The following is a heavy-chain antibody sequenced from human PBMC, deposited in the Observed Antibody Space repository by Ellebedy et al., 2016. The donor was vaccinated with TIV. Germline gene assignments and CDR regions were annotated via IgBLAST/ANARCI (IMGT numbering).Heavy chain of an antibody. CDR3: TRGGGYTYGHLDY. CDR1: GFTFSGYW. D-gene: IGHD5-18*01. V-gene: IGHV3-74*01. CDR2: INGDGSST. Sequence: GESLKISCAASGFTFSGYWMHWVRQAPGKGLVWVSRINGDGSSTSYADSVKGRFTISRDNAKNTLYLQMNSLSAEDTAVYYCTRGGGYTYGHLDYWGQGTLVTVSS. J-gene: IGHJ4*02.